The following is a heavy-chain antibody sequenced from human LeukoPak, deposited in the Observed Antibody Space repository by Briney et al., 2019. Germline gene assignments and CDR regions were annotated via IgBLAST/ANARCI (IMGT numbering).Heavy chain of an antibody. V-gene: IGHV4-59*01. D-gene: IGHD2-8*02. CDR3: ARDYWRGVWDV. CDR2: IYYSGST. J-gene: IGHJ6*04. CDR1: GGSISSYY. Sequence: SETLSLTCTVSGGSISSYYWSWIRQPPGKGLEWIGHIYYSGSTNYNPSLKSRVTISVDTSKNQFSLKLSSVTAADTAVYYCARDYWRGVWDVWGKGTTVTVSS.